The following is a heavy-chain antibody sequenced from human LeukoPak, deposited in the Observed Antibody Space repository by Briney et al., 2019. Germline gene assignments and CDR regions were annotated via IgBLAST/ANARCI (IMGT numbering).Heavy chain of an antibody. D-gene: IGHD2-2*01. J-gene: IGHJ4*02. CDR3: SKNRGYCSSTSCFQMFDY. CDR2: IRYDGSNK. CDR1: GFTFSSYG. Sequence: GGSLRLSCAASGFTFSSYGTHWVRQAPGKGLEWVAFIRYDGSNKYFPDSVKGRFTISRDNSKNTLYLQMNSLRAEDTAVYYCSKNRGYCSSTSCFQMFDYWGQGTLVTVSS. V-gene: IGHV3-30*02.